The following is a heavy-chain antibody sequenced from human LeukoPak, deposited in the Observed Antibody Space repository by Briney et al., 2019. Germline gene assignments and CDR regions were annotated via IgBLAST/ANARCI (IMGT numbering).Heavy chain of an antibody. CDR2: IYYSGST. CDR3: ASGVPDYDSSGYYLYY. Sequence: SETLSLTCTVSGGSISSYYWRWIRQPPGKGLEWIGYIYYSGSTNYNPSLKSRVTISVDTSKNQFSLKLSSVTAADTAVYYCASGVPDYDSSGYYLYYWGQGTLVTVSS. D-gene: IGHD3-22*01. V-gene: IGHV4-59*08. CDR1: GGSISSYY. J-gene: IGHJ4*02.